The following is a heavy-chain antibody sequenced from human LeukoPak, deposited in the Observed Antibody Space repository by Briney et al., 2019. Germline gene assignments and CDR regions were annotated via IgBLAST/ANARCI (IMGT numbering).Heavy chain of an antibody. J-gene: IGHJ4*02. CDR2: ISGSGGIT. Sequence: PGGSLRLPCAASGFTFSSYAMSWVRQAPGKGLEWVSVISGSGGITYYEDSVKGRFTISRDNSKNTLYLQMNSLRADDTAIYYCAKDAAAAGSAYYFEYWGRGTLVTVSS. D-gene: IGHD6-13*01. CDR1: GFTFSSYA. CDR3: AKDAAAAGSAYYFEY. V-gene: IGHV3-23*01.